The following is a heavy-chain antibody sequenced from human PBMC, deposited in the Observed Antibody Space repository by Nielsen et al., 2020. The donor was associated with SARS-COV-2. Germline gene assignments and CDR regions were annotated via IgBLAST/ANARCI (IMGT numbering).Heavy chain of an antibody. D-gene: IGHD3-10*01. CDR1: GYTFTSYG. J-gene: IGHJ5*02. V-gene: IGHV1-18*01. Sequence: ASVKVSCKASGYTFTSYGISWVRQAPGQGLEWMGWISAYNGNTNYAQKLQGRVTMTTDTSTSTAYMELRSLRSDDTAVYYCARDTLWFGATTQAAGFDPWGQGTLVTVSS. CDR3: ARDTLWFGATTQAAGFDP. CDR2: ISAYNGNT.